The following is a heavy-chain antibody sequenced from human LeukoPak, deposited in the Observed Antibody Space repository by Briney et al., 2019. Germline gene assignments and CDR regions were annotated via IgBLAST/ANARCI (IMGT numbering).Heavy chain of an antibody. Sequence: GGSLRLSCAASGFTFSTYGVHWVRQAPGKGLEWVAVIWYDGSNAYYADSVKGRVTISRDNSRNTLYLQMNSLRAEDTAVYYCARDKTGVNYYYAMAVWGQGTTVTVSS. V-gene: IGHV3-33*01. CDR2: IWYDGSNA. CDR3: ARDKTGVNYYYAMAV. CDR1: GFTFSTYG. J-gene: IGHJ6*02. D-gene: IGHD2-8*02.